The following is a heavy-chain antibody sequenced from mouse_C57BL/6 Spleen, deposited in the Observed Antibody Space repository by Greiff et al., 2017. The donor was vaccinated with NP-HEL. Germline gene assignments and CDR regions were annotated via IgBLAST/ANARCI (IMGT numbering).Heavy chain of an antibody. CDR2: IHPNSGST. D-gene: IGHD1-1*01. CDR1: GYTFTSYW. Sequence: QVQLQQPGAELVKPGASVKLSCKASGYTFTSYWMHWVKQRPGQGLEWIGMIHPNSGSTNYNEKFKSKATLTVDKSSSTAYMQLRSLTSEDSAVYYCARRDYGSSYNAMDYWGQGTSVTVSS. CDR3: ARRDYGSSYNAMDY. J-gene: IGHJ4*01. V-gene: IGHV1-64*01.